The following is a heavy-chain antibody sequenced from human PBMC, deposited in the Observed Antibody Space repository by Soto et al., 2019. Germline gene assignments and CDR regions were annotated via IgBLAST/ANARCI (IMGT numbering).Heavy chain of an antibody. D-gene: IGHD6-19*01. J-gene: IGHJ4*02. CDR3: AIGAPVPGAFD. CDR2: INSDGSII. Sequence: EVQLVESGGGLVQPGGSLRLSCAASGFTFSTYWMHWVRQAPGKGLVWVSRINSDGSIINYADSVKGRFTISRDNAKSTLYLQMNSLRAEDPAVYSCAIGAPVPGAFDWGQGTLVTVSS. CDR1: GFTFSTYW. V-gene: IGHV3-74*01.